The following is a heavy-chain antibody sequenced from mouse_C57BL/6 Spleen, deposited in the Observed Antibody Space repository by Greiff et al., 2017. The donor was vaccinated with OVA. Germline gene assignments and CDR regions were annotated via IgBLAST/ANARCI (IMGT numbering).Heavy chain of an antibody. Sequence: EVHLVESGGGLVKPGGSLKLSCAASGFTFSDYGMHWVRQAPEKGLEWVAYISSGSSTIYYADTVKGRFTISRDNAKHTLFLQMTSLRSEDTAMYYCARAGSLYAMDYWGQGTSVTVSS. D-gene: IGHD6-1*01. J-gene: IGHJ4*01. CDR1: GFTFSDYG. CDR2: ISSGSSTI. V-gene: IGHV5-17*01. CDR3: ARAGSLYAMDY.